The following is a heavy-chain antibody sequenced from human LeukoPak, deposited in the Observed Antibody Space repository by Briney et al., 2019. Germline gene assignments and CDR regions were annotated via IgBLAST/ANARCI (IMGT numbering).Heavy chain of an antibody. D-gene: IGHD2-2*01. CDR1: GFTFSNAW. CDR3: TAEPAAHAYYYYGMDV. V-gene: IGHV3-15*01. CDR2: IKSKTDGETT. Sequence: GGSLRLSCAASGFTFSNAWMSWVRQAPGKGLEWVGRIKSKTDGETTDYAAPVKGRFTISRDDSKNTLYLQMNSLKTEDTAVYYCTAEPAAHAYYYYGMDVWGQGTTVTVSS. J-gene: IGHJ6*02.